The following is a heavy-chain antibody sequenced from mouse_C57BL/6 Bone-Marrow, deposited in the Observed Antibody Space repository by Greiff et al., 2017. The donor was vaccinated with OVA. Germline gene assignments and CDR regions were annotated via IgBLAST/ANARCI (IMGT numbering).Heavy chain of an antibody. V-gene: IGHV5-2*01. D-gene: IGHD3-3*01. Sequence: EVKLMESGGGLVQPGESLKLSCESYEYEFPSHDMSWVRKTPEKRLELVAAINSDGGSTYYPDTMERRFIISRDNTKKTQYLQMSGLRSEATALYYCARLGSAYWYFDVWGTGTTVTVSS. J-gene: IGHJ1*03. CDR3: ARLGSAYWYFDV. CDR2: INSDGGST. CDR1: EYEFPSHD.